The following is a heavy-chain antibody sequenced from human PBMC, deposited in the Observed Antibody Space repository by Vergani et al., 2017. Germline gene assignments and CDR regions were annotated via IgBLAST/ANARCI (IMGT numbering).Heavy chain of an antibody. Sequence: QVQLPQWGAGLLKPSETLSLTCAVYGGSFRGYYWSWIRQPPGKGLEWIGEINHSGSTNYNPSLKSRVTISVDTSKNQFTLKLSSVTAADTAVYYCARGFYGDGYKDAFDIWGKGTMVTVSS. D-gene: IGHD5-24*01. J-gene: IGHJ3*02. CDR1: GGSFRGYY. CDR2: INHSGST. CDR3: ARGFYGDGYKDAFDI. V-gene: IGHV4-34*01.